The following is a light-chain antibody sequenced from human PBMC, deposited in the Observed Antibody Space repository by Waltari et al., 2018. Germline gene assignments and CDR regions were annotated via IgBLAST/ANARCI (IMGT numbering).Light chain of an antibody. Sequence: DIQMTQSPSSLSASVGDRVTITCQASQDISRYLNWFQQKPGKAPKLLISDVSNLQRGVPSRFSGGGSGTDFSVTISSLQPEDAATYYCQQYETLPYTFGQGTTL. CDR3: QQYETLPYT. CDR2: DVS. CDR1: QDISRY. J-gene: IGKJ2*01. V-gene: IGKV1-33*01.